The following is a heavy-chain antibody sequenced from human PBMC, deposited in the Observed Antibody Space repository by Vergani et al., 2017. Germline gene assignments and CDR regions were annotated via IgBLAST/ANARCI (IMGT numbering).Heavy chain of an antibody. J-gene: IGHJ5*02. CDR2: VYYSGST. D-gene: IGHD3-16*01. CDR3: ARNGLGSLSWFDP. Sequence: QLQLQESGPGLVKPSETLSLTCTVSGGSISSSSYYWGWIRQPPGKGLEWIGSVYYSGSTYYNPSLKSRVTISVDTSKTQFSLKLNSLTAADTAGYYCARNGLGSLSWFDPWGQGTLVTVSS. V-gene: IGHV4-39*01. CDR1: GGSISSSSYY.